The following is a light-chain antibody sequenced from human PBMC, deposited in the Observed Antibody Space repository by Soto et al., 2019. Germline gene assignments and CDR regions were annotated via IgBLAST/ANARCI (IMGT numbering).Light chain of an antibody. Sequence: DIALTQSPEFLAVSLGERATIKCRSSQSLLSSANDMHTLSWLQKKPGQPPKLLIYWASTRHPGVSDRFSGSASWTDFTLSISSLQPEDVAVYYWQQHFGFVVTLGGGTKVDI. J-gene: IGKJ4*01. CDR1: QSLLSSANDMHT. CDR2: WAS. CDR3: QQHFGFVVT. V-gene: IGKV4-1*01.